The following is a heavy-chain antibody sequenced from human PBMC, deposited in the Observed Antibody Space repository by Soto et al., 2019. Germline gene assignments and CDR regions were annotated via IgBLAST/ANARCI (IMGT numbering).Heavy chain of an antibody. J-gene: IGHJ4*02. V-gene: IGHV4-39*02. Sequence: QLQLQESGPGLVKPSETLSLTCTVSGGSISSSTYHWAWIRQPPGKGLEWIASIYYTGTTCYSPSLKSRVTISVDTSKNHFSLKLSSVTAADTAVYYCSRERESASEHWGQGTLVTVSS. CDR3: SRERESASEH. CDR1: GGSISSSTYH. CDR2: IYYTGTT.